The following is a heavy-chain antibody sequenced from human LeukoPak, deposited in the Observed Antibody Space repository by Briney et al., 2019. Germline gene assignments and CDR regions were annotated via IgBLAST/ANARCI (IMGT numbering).Heavy chain of an antibody. D-gene: IGHD3-22*01. Sequence: XTCSVSGDSISRSDSYWDWIRQPPGKGLEWIGTIYYSGRTYYSPSLKSRFTMSVDAPNNQFSLNLRSVTAADTAVYYCARRRYYDGSGYLEWGQGTLLSVSS. CDR1: GDSISRSDSY. CDR3: ARRRYYDGSGYLE. J-gene: IGHJ1*01. CDR2: IYYSGRT. V-gene: IGHV4-39*01.